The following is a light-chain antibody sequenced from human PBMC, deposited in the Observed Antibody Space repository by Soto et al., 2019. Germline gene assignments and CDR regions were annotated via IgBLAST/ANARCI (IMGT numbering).Light chain of an antibody. V-gene: IGKV3-20*01. CDR1: QSVSSSY. Sequence: PGERVTLSCRASQSVSSSYLTWYQQKPGQAPRLLIYGASRRATGIPDRFSGSGSGTDFTLTISRLEPEDFAVYYCQQYDSSPITFGQGTRLEIK. J-gene: IGKJ5*01. CDR3: QQYDSSPIT. CDR2: GAS.